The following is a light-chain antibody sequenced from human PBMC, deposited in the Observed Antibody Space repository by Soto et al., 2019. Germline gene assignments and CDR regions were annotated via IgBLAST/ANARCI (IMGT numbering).Light chain of an antibody. CDR3: LQDYSYPWT. CDR2: AAS. V-gene: IGKV1-6*01. J-gene: IGKJ1*01. Sequence: AIQMTQSPSSLSASVGDRVTIACRASQGIRSDLGWYQQKPGKAPKLLIYAASNLQSGVPSRFSGSGSGTDFTLTISSLQPEDFGTYYCLQDYSYPWTFGQGTKVEI. CDR1: QGIRSD.